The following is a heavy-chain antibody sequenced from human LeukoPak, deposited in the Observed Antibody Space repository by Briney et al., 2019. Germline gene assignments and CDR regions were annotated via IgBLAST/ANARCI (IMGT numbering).Heavy chain of an antibody. J-gene: IGHJ4*02. D-gene: IGHD4-23*01. CDR2: IYHSGST. CDR3: LGGNSDMFDY. Sequence: PSETLSLTCAVSGYSISSGYYWGWIRQPPGKGRKWIGSIYHSGSTYYNPSLKSRVTISVDTSKNQFSLKLSSVTAADTAVYYCLGGNSDMFDYWGQGTLVTVSS. CDR1: GYSISSGYY. V-gene: IGHV4-38-2*01.